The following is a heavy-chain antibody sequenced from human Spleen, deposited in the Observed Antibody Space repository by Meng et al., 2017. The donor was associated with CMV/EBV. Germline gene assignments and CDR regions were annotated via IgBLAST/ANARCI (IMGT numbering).Heavy chain of an antibody. CDR2: ISSGSKYT. J-gene: IGHJ4*02. Sequence: SCYWMHWVRQAPGKGLEWVSSISSGSKYTYYADSVKGRFTISRDNAKNSLFLQMNRLRAEDTAVYYCARGDSAAAEPFDYWGQGALVTVSS. V-gene: IGHV3-21*01. D-gene: IGHD6-13*01. CDR1: SCYW. CDR3: ARGDSAAAEPFDY.